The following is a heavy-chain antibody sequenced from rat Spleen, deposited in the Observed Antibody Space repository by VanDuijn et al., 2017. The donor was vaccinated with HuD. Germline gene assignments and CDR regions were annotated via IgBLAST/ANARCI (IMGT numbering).Heavy chain of an antibody. J-gene: IGHJ3*01. CDR1: GFTFTDYN. CDR2: ISYDGDNT. V-gene: IGHV5-20*01. D-gene: IGHD2-7*01. Sequence: EVQLVESGGGLVQPGRSLKLSCAASGFTFTDYNMAWVRQAPTKGLEWVASISYDGDNTYYRDSVKGRFTISRDNAKSTLYLQMNSLRSEDTATYYCATDGSRISRFAYWGQGTLVTVSS. CDR3: ATDGSRISRFAY.